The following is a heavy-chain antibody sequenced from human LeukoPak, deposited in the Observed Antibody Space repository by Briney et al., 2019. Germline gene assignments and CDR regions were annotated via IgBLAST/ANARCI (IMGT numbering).Heavy chain of an antibody. CDR1: AGSISSSSYY. CDR2: IYTSGST. D-gene: IGHD2-8*02. J-gene: IGHJ3*02. CDR3: ASPDLVGGDAFDI. Sequence: SQTLSLTCTVYAGSISSSSYYWSWIRQPAGKGLQRIGRIYTSGSTNNNPSLKSRVTISADTSKNQFSLKLSSVTAADTAVYYCASPDLVGGDAFDIWGQGTMVTVSS. V-gene: IGHV4-61*02.